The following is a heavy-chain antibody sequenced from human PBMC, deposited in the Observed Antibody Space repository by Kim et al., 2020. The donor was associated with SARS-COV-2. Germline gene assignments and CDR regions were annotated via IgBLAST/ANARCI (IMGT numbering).Heavy chain of an antibody. CDR1: GYTFTSYY. J-gene: IGHJ4*02. CDR3: ARAGNGYSSSWTAYYFDY. Sequence: ASVKVSCKASGYTFTSYYMHWVRQAPGQGLEWMGIINPSGGSTSYAQKFQGRVTMTRDTSTSTVYMELSSLRSEDTAVYYCARAGNGYSSSWTAYYFDYWGQGTLVTVSS. CDR2: INPSGGST. D-gene: IGHD6-13*01. V-gene: IGHV1-46*01.